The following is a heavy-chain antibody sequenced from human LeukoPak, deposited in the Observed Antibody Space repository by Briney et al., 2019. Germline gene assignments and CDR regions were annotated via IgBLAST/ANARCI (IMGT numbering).Heavy chain of an antibody. V-gene: IGHV3-11*01. CDR2: ISSSGGHI. D-gene: IGHD6-19*01. Sequence: PGGSLRLSCAAPGFSCSDNYMSWIRQAPGRGLEWVSYISSSGGHIHYADSVEGRFTISRDNAKKSLYLQMNSLRAEDTAVYYCAKDGPSRWLVPEGWFDPWGQGTLVTVSS. J-gene: IGHJ5*02. CDR3: AKDGPSRWLVPEGWFDP. CDR1: GFSCSDNY.